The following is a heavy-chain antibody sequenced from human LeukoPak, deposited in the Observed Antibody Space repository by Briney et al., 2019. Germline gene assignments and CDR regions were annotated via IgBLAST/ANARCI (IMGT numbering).Heavy chain of an antibody. V-gene: IGHV4-30-2*01. CDR3: ARERSGYDLGAFDI. CDR1: GGSISSGGYS. Sequence: PSETLSLTCAVSGGSISSGGYSWSWIRQPPGKGLEWIGYIYHSGSTYYNPSLKSRVTISVDRSKSQFSLKLSSVTAADTAVYYCARERSGYDLGAFDIWGQGTMVTVSS. J-gene: IGHJ3*02. D-gene: IGHD5-12*01. CDR2: IYHSGST.